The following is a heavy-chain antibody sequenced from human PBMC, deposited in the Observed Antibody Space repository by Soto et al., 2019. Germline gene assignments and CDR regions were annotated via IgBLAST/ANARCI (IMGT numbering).Heavy chain of an antibody. V-gene: IGHV3-64D*06. CDR3: VNGPHRSGRTAMGLY. CDR1: GFTFSSYA. J-gene: IGHJ4*02. D-gene: IGHD5-18*01. Sequence: PGGSLRLSCSASGFTFSSYAMHWVRQAPGKGLEYVSAISSNGGSTYYADSVKGRFTISRDNSKDTLYLQMSSLRAEDTAVYYCVNGPHRSGRTAMGLYWGQGTLVTVSS. CDR2: ISSNGGST.